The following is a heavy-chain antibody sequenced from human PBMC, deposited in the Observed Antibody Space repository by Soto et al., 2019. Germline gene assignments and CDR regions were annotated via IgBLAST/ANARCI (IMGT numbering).Heavy chain of an antibody. Sequence: VQLLESGGGLVQPGGSLRLSCAASGFTFSSYAMSWVRQAPGKGLEWVSFVSGSGGSTYYADSVKGRFTISRDNSKNTLHLQMNSLSGEDTAIYYCAKDWAGYCSGDSCFGFFDNWGQGTLVTVSS. J-gene: IGHJ4*02. CDR1: GFTFSSYA. D-gene: IGHD2-15*01. CDR3: AKDWAGYCSGDSCFGFFDN. V-gene: IGHV3-23*01. CDR2: VSGSGGST.